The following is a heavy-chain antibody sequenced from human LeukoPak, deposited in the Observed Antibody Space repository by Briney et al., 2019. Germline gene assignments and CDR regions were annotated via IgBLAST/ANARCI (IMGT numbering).Heavy chain of an antibody. V-gene: IGHV3-33*01. D-gene: IGHD2/OR15-2a*01. CDR3: ARDGPDSQNYCNLDH. J-gene: IGHJ4*02. CDR1: GFTISGYG. Sequence: GGSLRLSCAASGFTISGYGFHWVRQAPGKGLEWVAVIWYDGSNKYYRDSVKGRFTISSDDSKNTVYLQMNNLRAEDTAVYYCARDGPDSQNYCNLDHWGQGTLVTVSS. CDR2: IWYDGSNK.